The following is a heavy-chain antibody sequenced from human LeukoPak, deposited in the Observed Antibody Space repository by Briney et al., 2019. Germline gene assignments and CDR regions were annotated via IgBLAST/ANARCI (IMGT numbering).Heavy chain of an antibody. CDR3: ARWRGYSSGWSGPFDD. CDR2: IDAKSGGT. D-gene: IGHD6-13*01. J-gene: IGHJ4*02. V-gene: IGHV1-2*02. Sequence: ASVKVSCKASGHTFTGHYMHWVPQAPGQGLEWMGWIDAKSGGTKYAQRFQGRVTMTRDTSINTGYMELSSLTSDDTAVYYCARWRGYSSGWSGPFDDWGQGTLVTVSS. CDR1: GHTFTGHY.